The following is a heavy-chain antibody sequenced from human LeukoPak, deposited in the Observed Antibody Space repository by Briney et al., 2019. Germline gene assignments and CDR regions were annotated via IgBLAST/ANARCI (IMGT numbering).Heavy chain of an antibody. D-gene: IGHD3-10*01. J-gene: IGHJ4*02. V-gene: IGHV4-4*07. CDR3: ARDQTYSGSGIYTYFDY. Sequence: PSETLSLTCTVSGGSISSYYWSWIRQPAGKGLEYIGRIYSTGSTNYNPSLRSRVTISVDTSKNHFPLKLSSVTAADTAVYYCARDQTYSGSGIYTYFDYWGQGILVTVST. CDR1: GGSISSYY. CDR2: IYSTGST.